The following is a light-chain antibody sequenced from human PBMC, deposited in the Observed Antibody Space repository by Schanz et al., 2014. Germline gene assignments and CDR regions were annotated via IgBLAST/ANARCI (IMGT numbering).Light chain of an antibody. J-gene: IGKJ3*01. CDR1: ESISNW. V-gene: IGKV1-5*01. CDR3: QQLNSHPPT. Sequence: DIQMTQSPSTLSASVGDRVTITCRASESISNWLAWYQQKPGKAPKVLMYDASSLESGVPSRFSGSGWGTEFTLTISSLQPEEFATYYCQQLNSHPPTFGPGTKVDCK. CDR2: DAS.